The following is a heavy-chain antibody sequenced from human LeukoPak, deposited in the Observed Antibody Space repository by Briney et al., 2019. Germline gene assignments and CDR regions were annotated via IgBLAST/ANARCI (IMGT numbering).Heavy chain of an antibody. CDR3: TRDYGVVINLYGMDV. J-gene: IGHJ6*02. CDR2: IRSKAYGGTT. V-gene: IGHV3-49*04. Sequence: PGGSLRLSCAASGFTFSSYAMNWVRQAPGKGLEWVGFIRSKAYGGTTEYAASVKGRFTISRDDSKSIAYLQMNSLKTEDTAVYYCTRDYGVVINLYGMDVWGQGTTVTVSS. D-gene: IGHD3-3*01. CDR1: GFTFSSYA.